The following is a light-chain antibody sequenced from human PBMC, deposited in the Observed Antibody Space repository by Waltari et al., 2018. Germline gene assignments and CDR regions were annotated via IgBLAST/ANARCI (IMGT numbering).Light chain of an antibody. CDR3: QSFDSNVRGGVV. J-gene: IGLJ3*02. Sequence: QSILTQPTSVSGAPGPRVTIPCTGSSSTIRAGHDVHWYQAFPGTAPKLLIYGNNNRPSGVPDRFSGSKSGSTASLAINGLQAEDEADYYCQSFDSNVRGGVVFGGGTKVTVL. V-gene: IGLV1-40*01. CDR1: SSTIRAGHD. CDR2: GNN.